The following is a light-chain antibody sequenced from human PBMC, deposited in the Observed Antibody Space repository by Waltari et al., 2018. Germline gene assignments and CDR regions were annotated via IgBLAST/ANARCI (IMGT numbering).Light chain of an antibody. CDR2: WAS. CDR1: QSVLYSGNNKNY. V-gene: IGKV4-1*01. CDR3: QQYYSPPYT. Sequence: DSLAVSLGERATINCKSSQSVLYSGNNKNYLGWYQKTPGQPPKLLIYWASTRESGVPDRFSGSGSGTDFTLTISSLQAEDVAVYYCQQYYSPPYTFGQGTKLEIK. J-gene: IGKJ2*01.